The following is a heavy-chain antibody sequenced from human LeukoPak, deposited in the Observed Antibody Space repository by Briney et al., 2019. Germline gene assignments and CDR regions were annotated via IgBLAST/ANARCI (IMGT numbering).Heavy chain of an antibody. Sequence: PSETLSLTCTVSGYSISSGYYWGWIRQPPGKGLEWIGSIYHSGSTYYNPSLKSRVTISVDTSKNQFSLKLSSVTAADTAVYYCARENYDYVWGSYRTIDYWGQGTLVTVSS. D-gene: IGHD3-16*02. CDR3: ARENYDYVWGSYRTIDY. V-gene: IGHV4-38-2*02. CDR2: IYHSGST. CDR1: GYSISSGYY. J-gene: IGHJ4*02.